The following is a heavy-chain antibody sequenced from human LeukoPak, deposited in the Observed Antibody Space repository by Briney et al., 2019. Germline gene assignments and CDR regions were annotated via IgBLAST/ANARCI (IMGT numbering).Heavy chain of an antibody. CDR2: IIPILGIA. D-gene: IGHD2-2*01. CDR1: GGTFSSYA. V-gene: IGHV1-69*04. J-gene: IGHJ4*02. CDR3: ARDGVVVPAATFDY. Sequence: SVKVSCKASGGTFSSYAISWVRQAPGQGLEWMGRIIPILGIANYAQKFQGRVTITADKSTSTAYMELSSLRSEDTAVYYCARDGVVVPAATFDYWGQGTLVTVSS.